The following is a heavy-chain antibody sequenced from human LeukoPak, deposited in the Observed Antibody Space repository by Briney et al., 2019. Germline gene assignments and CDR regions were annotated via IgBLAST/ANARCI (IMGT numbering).Heavy chain of an antibody. D-gene: IGHD2-2*01. V-gene: IGHV1-69*13. CDR2: IVPIFGTA. Sequence: GASVKVSCKASGYTFTSYGISWVRQAPGQGLEWMGGIVPIFGTANYAQKFQGRVTITADESTGTAYMDLSSLRYEDTAVYYCARVVNPTYCSSPRCYWKGWFDPWGQGTLVTVSS. CDR1: GYTFTSYG. J-gene: IGHJ5*02. CDR3: ARVVNPTYCSSPRCYWKGWFDP.